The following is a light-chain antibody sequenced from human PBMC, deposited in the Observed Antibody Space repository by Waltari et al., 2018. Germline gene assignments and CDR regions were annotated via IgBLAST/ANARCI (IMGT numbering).Light chain of an antibody. Sequence: EIVLTQSPGTLSLSPGERATLSCRASQSVSSSYLAWFQQKTGQAPRLLIYGASNRATGIPDSFSGSGSGTDFTLTINRLEPEDFAVYFCQQYGTSPWTFGQGTKVEIK. CDR2: GAS. V-gene: IGKV3-20*01. CDR3: QQYGTSPWT. J-gene: IGKJ1*01. CDR1: QSVSSSY.